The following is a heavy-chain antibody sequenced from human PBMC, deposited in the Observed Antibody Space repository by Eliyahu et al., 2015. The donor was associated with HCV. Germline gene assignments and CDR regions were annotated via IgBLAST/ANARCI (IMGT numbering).Heavy chain of an antibody. D-gene: IGHD1-26*01. V-gene: IGHV1-3*04. CDR1: GYTLTRYA. Sequence: QVQLVQSGAEVKKPGASVKVFCKASGYTLTRYAIHWVRQAPGQWLEWMGWIHTGDGYAKYSQNFEGRVTITRDTSASTAYMELSSLRSEDTAVYYCARLVGPRGAYDIWGQGTMVTVSS. J-gene: IGHJ3*02. CDR2: IHTGDGYA. CDR3: ARLVGPRGAYDI.